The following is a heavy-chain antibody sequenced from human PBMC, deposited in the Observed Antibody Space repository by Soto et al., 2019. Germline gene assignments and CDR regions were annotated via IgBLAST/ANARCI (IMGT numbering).Heavy chain of an antibody. CDR3: ARGNYGSGSYPPDYYGMDV. D-gene: IGHD3-10*01. V-gene: IGHV4-59*01. CDR1: GGSISSYY. CDR2: IYYSGST. J-gene: IGHJ6*02. Sequence: SETLSLTCTVSGGSISSYYWSWIRQPPGKGLEWIGYIYYSGSTNYNPSLKSRVTISVDTSKNQFSLKLSSVTAADTAVYYCARGNYGSGSYPPDYYGMDVWGRGTTVTVSS.